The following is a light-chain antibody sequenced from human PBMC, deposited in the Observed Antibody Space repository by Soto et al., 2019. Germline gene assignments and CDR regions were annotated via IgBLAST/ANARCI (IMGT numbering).Light chain of an antibody. CDR3: AAWDDSLNGLV. V-gene: IGLV1-44*01. J-gene: IGLJ3*02. CDR1: RSNIGSNL. CDR2: NNN. Sequence: QSVLTQPPSASGTPGQRVTISCSGSRSNIGSNLVNWYQQLPGTAPKLLMYNNNQRPSGVPDRFSGSKSGTSASLAINGLQSEDEADYHCAAWDDSLNGLVFGGGTKLTVL.